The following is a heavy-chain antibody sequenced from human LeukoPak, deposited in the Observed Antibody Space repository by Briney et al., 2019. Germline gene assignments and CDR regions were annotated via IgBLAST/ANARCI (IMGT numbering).Heavy chain of an antibody. V-gene: IGHV4-4*07. Sequence: SETLSLTCTVSGGSISTYYWSWIRQPAGKGRGWIGVIYTSGSTNYNPSLKSRVTMSVDTSKNQFSLKLSSVTAADTAVYYCVRVIGAPNYYYYMDVWGKGTTVTVSS. CDR3: VRVIGAPNYYYYMDV. CDR1: GGSISTYY. D-gene: IGHD3-22*01. J-gene: IGHJ6*03. CDR2: IYTSGST.